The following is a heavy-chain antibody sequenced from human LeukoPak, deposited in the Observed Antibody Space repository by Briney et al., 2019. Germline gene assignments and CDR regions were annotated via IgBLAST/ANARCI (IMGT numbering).Heavy chain of an antibody. CDR3: AKDLVGATTY. V-gene: IGHV3-30*02. CDR2: IRYDGSNK. CDR1: GFPFSSYG. Sequence: GGSLRLSCAASGFPFSSYGMHWVRQAPGKGLEWVAFIRYDGSNKYYADSVKGRFTISRDNSKNTLYLQMNSLRAEDTAVYYCAKDLVGATTYWGQGTLVTVSS. D-gene: IGHD1-26*01. J-gene: IGHJ4*02.